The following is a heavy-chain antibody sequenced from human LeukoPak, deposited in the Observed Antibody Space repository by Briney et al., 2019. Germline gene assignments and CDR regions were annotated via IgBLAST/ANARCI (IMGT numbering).Heavy chain of an antibody. V-gene: IGHV1-8*01. CDR3: ASSVYIKAGYPGDYYYGMDV. D-gene: IGHD3-9*01. Sequence: GASVKVSYKASGYTFTSYDINWVRQATGQGLEWMGCMNPNSGNTGYAQKFQGRVTMTRNTSISTAYMELSSLRFEDTAVYYCASSVYIKAGYPGDYYYGMDVWGQGTTVTVSS. CDR2: MNPNSGNT. CDR1: GYTFTSYD. J-gene: IGHJ6*02.